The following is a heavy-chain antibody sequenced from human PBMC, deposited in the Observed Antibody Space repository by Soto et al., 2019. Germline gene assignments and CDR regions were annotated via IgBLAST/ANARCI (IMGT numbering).Heavy chain of an antibody. J-gene: IGHJ4*02. V-gene: IGHV3-11*01. CDR2: ISSSGYTI. D-gene: IGHD6-6*01. Sequence: GGSLRLSCAASGFTFSDYYMSWIRQAPGKGLDWVSYISSSGYTIYNADSVKGRFTISRDNAKNSLYLQMNSLRAEDTAVYYCARAQYSSSSVFDYWGQGTLVTVSS. CDR3: ARAQYSSSSVFDY. CDR1: GFTFSDYY.